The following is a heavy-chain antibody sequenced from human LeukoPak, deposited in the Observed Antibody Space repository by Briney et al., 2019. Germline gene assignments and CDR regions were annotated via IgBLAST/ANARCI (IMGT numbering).Heavy chain of an antibody. V-gene: IGHV3-30-3*01. J-gene: IGHJ5*02. CDR3: ASGPFNDFWSGHHGFDP. CDR1: GFTFSSYA. D-gene: IGHD3-3*01. Sequence: PGGSLRLSCAASGFTFSSYAMSWVRQAPGKGLEWVAVISYDGSNKYYAGSVKGRFTISRDNSKNTLYLQMNSLRAEDTAVYYCASGPFNDFWSGHHGFDPWGQGTLATVSS. CDR2: ISYDGSNK.